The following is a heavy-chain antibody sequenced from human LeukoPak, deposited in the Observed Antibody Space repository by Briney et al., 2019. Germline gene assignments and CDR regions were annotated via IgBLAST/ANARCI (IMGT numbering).Heavy chain of an antibody. D-gene: IGHD3-3*01. J-gene: IGHJ4*02. Sequence: PGGSLRLSCAASGFTFSTYNMNWVRQAPGKGLEWVANIKQDGSEKYYVDSVKGRFTISRDNAKNSLYLQMNSLRAEDTAVYYCARDAQYYDFWSGYNDLDYWGQGTLVAVSS. CDR2: IKQDGSEK. V-gene: IGHV3-7*01. CDR1: GFTFSTYN. CDR3: ARDAQYYDFWSGYNDLDY.